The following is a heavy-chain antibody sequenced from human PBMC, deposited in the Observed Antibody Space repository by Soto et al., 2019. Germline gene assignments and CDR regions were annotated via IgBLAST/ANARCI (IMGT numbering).Heavy chain of an antibody. CDR2: ISPNGGST. J-gene: IGHJ5*02. V-gene: IGHV1-46*01. CDR3: ARALSDYDILTGYSDP. Sequence: ASVKVSCKASGFTFTNYYMHWVRQAPGQGLEWVGIISPNGGSTSYAQKFQGRVTMTRDTSTSTVHMELSSLRSEDTAVYYCARALSDYDILTGYSDPWGQGTLVTVSS. CDR1: GFTFTNYY. D-gene: IGHD3-9*01.